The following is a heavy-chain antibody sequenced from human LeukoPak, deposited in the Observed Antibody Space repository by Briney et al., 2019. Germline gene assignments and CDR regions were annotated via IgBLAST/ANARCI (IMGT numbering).Heavy chain of an antibody. J-gene: IGHJ6*03. Sequence: SETLSLTCTVSGGSISSYYWSWIRQPAGKGLEWIGRIYTSGSTNYNPSLKSRVTMSVDTSKNQFSLKLSSVTAADTAVYYCAREYSGSLLGYYYYMDVWGKGTTVTISS. D-gene: IGHD1-26*01. V-gene: IGHV4-4*07. CDR1: GGSISSYY. CDR2: IYTSGST. CDR3: AREYSGSLLGYYYYMDV.